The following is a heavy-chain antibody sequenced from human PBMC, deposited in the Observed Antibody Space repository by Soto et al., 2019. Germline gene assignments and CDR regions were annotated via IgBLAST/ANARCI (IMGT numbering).Heavy chain of an antibody. CDR2: INHSGST. D-gene: IGHD2-8*01. V-gene: IGHV4-34*01. CDR1: GGSFSGYY. Sequence: SETLSLTCAVYGGSFSGYYWSWIRQPPGKGLEWIGEINHSGSTTYDPFLKSRVTVSVDTSKNQFSLKLSSVTAADTAVYYCARGFGGVLMVYAGSAFDIWGQGTMVTVSS. J-gene: IGHJ3*02. CDR3: ARGFGGVLMVYAGSAFDI.